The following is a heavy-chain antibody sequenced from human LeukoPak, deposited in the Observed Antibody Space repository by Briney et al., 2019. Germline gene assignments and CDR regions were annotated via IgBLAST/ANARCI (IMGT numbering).Heavy chain of an antibody. V-gene: IGHV4-34*01. CDR2: INHSGST. D-gene: IGHD2-2*01. J-gene: IGHJ6*02. CDR3: ARGQIVVVPAARGYYYYGMDV. Sequence: ASETLSLTCAVYGGSFSVYYWSWIRQPPGKGLEWIGEINHSGSTNYNPSLKSRVTISVDTSKNQFSLKLSSVTAADTAVYYCARGQIVVVPAARGYYYYGMDVWGQGTTVTVSS. CDR1: GGSFSVYY.